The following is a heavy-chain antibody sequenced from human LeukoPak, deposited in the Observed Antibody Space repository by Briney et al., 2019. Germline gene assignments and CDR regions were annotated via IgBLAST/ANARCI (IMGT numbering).Heavy chain of an antibody. CDR3: ARVRVAGTSFDY. Sequence: ASVTVSCKASGGTFSSYAISWVRQAPGQGLEWMGGIIPIFGTANYAQKFQGRVTITADESTSTAYMELSSLRSEDTAVYYCARVRVAGTSFDYWGQGTLVTVSS. D-gene: IGHD6-19*01. V-gene: IGHV1-69*13. CDR1: GGTFSSYA. J-gene: IGHJ4*02. CDR2: IIPIFGTA.